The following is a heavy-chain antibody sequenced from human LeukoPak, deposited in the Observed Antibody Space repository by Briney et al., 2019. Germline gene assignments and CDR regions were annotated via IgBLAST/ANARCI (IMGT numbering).Heavy chain of an antibody. CDR1: GGSVSSGSYY. V-gene: IGHV4-61*01. Sequence: SETLSLTCTVSGGSVSSGSYYWSWIRQPPGKGLEWIGYIYYSGSTNYNPSLKSRVTISVDTSKNQFSLKLSSVTAADTAVYYCARDRLDRGYSYGFDYWGQGTLVTVSS. CDR2: IYYSGST. CDR3: ARDRLDRGYSYGFDY. J-gene: IGHJ4*02. D-gene: IGHD5-18*01.